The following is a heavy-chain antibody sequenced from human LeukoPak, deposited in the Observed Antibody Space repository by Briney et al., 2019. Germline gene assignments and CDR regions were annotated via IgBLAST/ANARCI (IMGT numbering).Heavy chain of an antibody. J-gene: IGHJ4*02. Sequence: PGGSLRLSCAASGFTVSNNYMSWVRQAPGKGLEWVSIIYSRGSTYYADSVKGRFSISRHNSKNTLFLHMNSLRSEDTAVYYCARSGVGYFYDNTGYYPLDYWGQGTLVTVSS. CDR3: ARSGVGYFYDNTGYYPLDY. V-gene: IGHV3-53*04. CDR1: GFTVSNNY. D-gene: IGHD3-22*01. CDR2: IYSRGST.